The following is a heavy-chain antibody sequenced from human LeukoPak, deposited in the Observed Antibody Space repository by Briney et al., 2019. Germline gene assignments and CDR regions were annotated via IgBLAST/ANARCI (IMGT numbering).Heavy chain of an antibody. CDR3: AKDLRTIVAVAGTLDY. CDR1: GFTFSSYA. CDR2: VSYDGSNK. D-gene: IGHD6-19*01. V-gene: IGHV3-30*18. Sequence: PGRSLRLSCAASGFTFSSYAMHWVRQAPGKGLEWVAVVSYDGSNKYYADSVKGRFTISRDNSKNTLYLQMNSLRAEDTAVYYCAKDLRTIVAVAGTLDYWGQGTLVTVSS. J-gene: IGHJ4*02.